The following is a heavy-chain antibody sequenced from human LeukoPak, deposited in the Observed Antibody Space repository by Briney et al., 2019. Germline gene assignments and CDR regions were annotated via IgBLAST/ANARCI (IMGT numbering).Heavy chain of an antibody. CDR2: IYYSGST. CDR3: ARALGSGNLYYFDY. CDR1: GYSISSGYY. D-gene: IGHD3-10*01. Sequence: SETLSLTCTVSGYSISSGYYWGWIRQPPGKGLEWIGSIYYSGSTYYNPSLKSRVTISVDTSKNQFSLKLSSVTAADTAVYYCARALGSGNLYYFDYWGQGTLVTVSS. V-gene: IGHV4-38-2*02. J-gene: IGHJ4*02.